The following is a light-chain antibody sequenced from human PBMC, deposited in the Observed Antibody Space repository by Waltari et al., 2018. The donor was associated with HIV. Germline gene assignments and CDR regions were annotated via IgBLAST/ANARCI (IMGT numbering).Light chain of an antibody. J-gene: IGLJ1*01. CDR1: SSNIGAGYD. V-gene: IGLV1-40*01. CDR2: AYD. CDR3: QSYDSSLSGSFV. Sequence: QSVLTQPPSVSGAPGQRVTISCTGSSSNIGAGYDVHWFQQLPGTAPKLLIYAYDNRPSGVPDRFSGSKSGTPASLAITGLQAEDEADYYCQSYDSSLSGSFVFGTGTKVTVL.